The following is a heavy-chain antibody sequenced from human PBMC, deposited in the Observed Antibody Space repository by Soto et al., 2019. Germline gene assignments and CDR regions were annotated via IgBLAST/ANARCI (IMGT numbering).Heavy chain of an antibody. CDR1: GYTFTSYG. D-gene: IGHD3-10*01. J-gene: IGHJ6*02. V-gene: IGHV1-18*01. CDR2: ISAYNGNT. Sequence: ASVKVSCKASGYTFTSYGISWVRQAPGQGREWMGWISAYNGNTNYAQKLQGRVTMTTDTSTSTAYMELRSLRSDDTAVYYCARDFLGAPRKTGYYYGMDVWGQGTTVTVSS. CDR3: ARDFLGAPRKTGYYYGMDV.